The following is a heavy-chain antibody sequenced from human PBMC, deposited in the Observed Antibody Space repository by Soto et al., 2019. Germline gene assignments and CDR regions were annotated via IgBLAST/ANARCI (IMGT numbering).Heavy chain of an antibody. J-gene: IGHJ3*02. V-gene: IGHV4-59*08. CDR2: IYYSGST. CDR1: GGSISSYH. Sequence: SETLSLTCTVSGGSISSYHWSWIRQPPGKGLEWIGYIYYSGSTNNNPSLKSRVTISVDTSKNQFSLRLSSVTAADTAVYYCARHSRRIAGAFDIWGQGTMVTVS. CDR3: ARHSRRIAGAFDI. D-gene: IGHD2-21*01.